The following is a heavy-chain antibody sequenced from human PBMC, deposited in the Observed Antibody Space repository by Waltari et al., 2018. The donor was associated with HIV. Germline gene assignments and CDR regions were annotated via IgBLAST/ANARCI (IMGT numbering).Heavy chain of an antibody. J-gene: IGHJ5*02. D-gene: IGHD6-19*01. CDR1: GGTFSSYA. V-gene: IGHV1-69*01. Sequence: QVQLVKHGAEVKKPGSSVKVSCKASGGTFSSYAISWVRPSPGKGLEWMGGIIPIFGTANYAQKFQGRVTITADESTSTAYMELSSLRAEDTAVYYCASPTISSGWYEGWFDPWGQGTLVTVSS. CDR3: ASPTISSGWYEGWFDP. CDR2: IIPIFGTA.